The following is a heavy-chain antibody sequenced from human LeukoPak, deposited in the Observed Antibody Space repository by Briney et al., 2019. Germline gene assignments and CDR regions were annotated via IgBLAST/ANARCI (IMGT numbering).Heavy chain of an antibody. Sequence: SVKVSCKASGGTFSSYAISWVRQAPGQGLEWMGGIIPIFGTANYAQRFQGRVTITADESTSTAYMELSSLRSEDTAVYYCASRGYYDSNGFRTPSFDYWGQGTLVTVSS. J-gene: IGHJ4*02. CDR1: GGTFSSYA. CDR3: ASRGYYDSNGFRTPSFDY. D-gene: IGHD3-22*01. V-gene: IGHV1-69*13. CDR2: IIPIFGTA.